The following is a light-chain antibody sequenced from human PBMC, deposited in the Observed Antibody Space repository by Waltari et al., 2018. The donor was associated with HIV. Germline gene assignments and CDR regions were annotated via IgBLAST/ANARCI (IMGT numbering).Light chain of an antibody. Sequence: IVLPQSPATLSLSPGERATLSCRASQSVSSYLAWYQQKPCQAPRLLIYDASNRATGIPSRFSGSGSGTDFTLTISSLEPEDFAVYYCQQRSNWPPSITFGQGTRLEIK. CDR3: QQRSNWPPSIT. CDR2: DAS. V-gene: IGKV3-11*01. J-gene: IGKJ5*01. CDR1: QSVSSY.